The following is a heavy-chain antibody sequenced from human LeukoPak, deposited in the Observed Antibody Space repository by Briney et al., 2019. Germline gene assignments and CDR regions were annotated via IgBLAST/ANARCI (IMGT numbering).Heavy chain of an antibody. CDR1: GFTFSSYT. D-gene: IGHD1-26*01. V-gene: IGHV3-21*01. J-gene: IGHJ4*02. CDR2: FSRSGPYI. CDR3: ARGGGSYYNY. Sequence: GGSLRLSCAASGFTFSSYTMNWVRQAPGKGLEWVSSFSRSGPYIYYADSVKGRFTISRDNAKNSLYLQMNSLRAEDTAVYYCARGGGSYYNYWGQGTLVTVSS.